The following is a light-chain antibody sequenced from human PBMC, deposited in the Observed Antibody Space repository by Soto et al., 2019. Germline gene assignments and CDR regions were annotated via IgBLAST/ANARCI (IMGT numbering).Light chain of an antibody. J-gene: IGKJ1*01. CDR1: QSVSSN. Sequence: EIVMTQSPATLSVSPVEIATLSCRASQSVSSNLAWYQQKPGQAPRLLIYGASTRATGIPDRFSGSGSGTDFTLTISRLEPEDFAVYYCQQYGSSPGTFGQGTKVDIK. V-gene: IGKV3-20*01. CDR3: QQYGSSPGT. CDR2: GAS.